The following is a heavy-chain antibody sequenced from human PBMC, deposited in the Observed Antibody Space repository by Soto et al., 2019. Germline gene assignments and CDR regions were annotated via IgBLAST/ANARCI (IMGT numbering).Heavy chain of an antibody. D-gene: IGHD3-10*01. Sequence: SETLSLTCTVSGGSMSPYYWSWIRQSPGRGLEWIGYVFYSGDTNYNPSLQSRVTISVDTSMNHFSLRLTSVTAADTAVYYCARHFFGSPFDHWGQGTLVTVSS. CDR1: GGSMSPYY. V-gene: IGHV4-59*08. CDR2: VFYSGDT. CDR3: ARHFFGSPFDH. J-gene: IGHJ4*02.